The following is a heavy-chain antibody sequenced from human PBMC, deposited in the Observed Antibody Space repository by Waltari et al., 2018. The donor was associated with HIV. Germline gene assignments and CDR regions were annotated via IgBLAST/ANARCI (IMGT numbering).Heavy chain of an antibody. CDR2: IWYDGSNK. J-gene: IGHJ4*02. CDR1: GFTFSSYG. Sequence: QVQLVESGGGVVQPGRSLRLSCAASGFTFSSYGMHWVRQAPGKGLEWVAVIWYDGSNKYYADSVKGRFTISRDNSKNTLYLQMNSLRAEDTAVYYCARDGPTRAVTRVGYYFDYWGQGTLVTVSS. CDR3: ARDGPTRAVTRVGYYFDY. V-gene: IGHV3-33*01. D-gene: IGHD4-17*01.